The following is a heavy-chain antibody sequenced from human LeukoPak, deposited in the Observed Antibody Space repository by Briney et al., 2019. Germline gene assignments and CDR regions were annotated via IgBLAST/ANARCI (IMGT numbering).Heavy chain of an antibody. CDR1: GFMFSNYW. CDR2: IKEDGSEK. Sequence: GGSLRLSCAASGFMFSNYWMSWVRQAPGKGLEWVANIKEDGSEKYYVESVKGRFTIYRDNSKNTLYLQMNSLRAEDTAVYYCAKGYNYYDSSGPGCWGQGTLVTVSS. V-gene: IGHV3-7*01. CDR3: AKGYNYYDSSGPGC. J-gene: IGHJ4*02. D-gene: IGHD3-22*01.